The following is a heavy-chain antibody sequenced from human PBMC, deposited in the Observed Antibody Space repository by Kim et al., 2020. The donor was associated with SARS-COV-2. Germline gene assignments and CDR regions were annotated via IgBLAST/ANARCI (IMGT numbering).Heavy chain of an antibody. CDR2: IYYSGST. CDR1: GGSISSSSYY. D-gene: IGHD3-22*01. V-gene: IGHV4-39*07. J-gene: IGHJ4*01. CDR3: ARGDDSSGYYYYFDY. Sequence: SETLSLTCTVSGGSISSSSYYWGWIRQPPGKGLEWIGSIYYSGSTYYNPSLKSRVTISVDTSKNQFSLKLSSVTAADTAVYYCARGDDSSGYYYYFDYWG.